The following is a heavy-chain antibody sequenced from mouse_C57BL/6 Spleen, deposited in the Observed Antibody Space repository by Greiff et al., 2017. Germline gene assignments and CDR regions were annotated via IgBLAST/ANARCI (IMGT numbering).Heavy chain of an antibody. CDR2: IYPGDGDT. J-gene: IGHJ2*01. CDR3: ALNWDY. Sequence: QVQLQQSGPELLKPGASVKISCKASGYAFISSWMNWVKQRPGTGLEWIGRIYPGDGDTNYNGKFKGKATLTADKSSSTAYMQLSSLTSEDSAVYFCALNWDYWGQGTTLTVSS. D-gene: IGHD4-1*02. V-gene: IGHV1-82*01. CDR1: GYAFISSW.